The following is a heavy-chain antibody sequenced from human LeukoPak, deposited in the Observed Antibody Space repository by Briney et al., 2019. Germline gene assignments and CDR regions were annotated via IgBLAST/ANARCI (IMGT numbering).Heavy chain of an antibody. Sequence: GAPVKVSCKASGYTFTGYYMHWVRQAPGQGLEWMGRINPNSGGTNYAQKFQGRVTMTRDTSISTAYMELSRLRSDDTAVYYCARVFVRYSYGLDCWGQGTLVTVSS. CDR3: ARVFVRYSYGLDC. D-gene: IGHD5-18*01. CDR2: INPNSGGT. J-gene: IGHJ4*02. CDR1: GYTFTGYY. V-gene: IGHV1-2*06.